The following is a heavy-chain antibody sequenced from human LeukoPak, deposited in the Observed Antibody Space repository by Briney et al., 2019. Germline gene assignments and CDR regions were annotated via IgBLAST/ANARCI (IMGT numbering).Heavy chain of an antibody. J-gene: IGHJ5*02. CDR2: INHSGST. CDR1: GGSFSGYY. D-gene: IGHD6-13*01. CDR3: ARDHPGGAAANRGWFDP. Sequence: SETLSLTCAVYGGSFSGYYWSWIRQPPGKGLEWIGEINHSGSTNYNPSLKSRVTISADTSKNQFSLKLSSVTAADTAVYYCARDHPGGAAANRGWFDPWGQGTLVTFSS. V-gene: IGHV4-34*01.